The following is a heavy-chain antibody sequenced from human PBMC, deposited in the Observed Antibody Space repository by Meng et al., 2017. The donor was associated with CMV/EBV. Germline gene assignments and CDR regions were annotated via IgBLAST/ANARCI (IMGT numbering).Heavy chain of an antibody. CDR1: GFTFSNYW. CDR2: IISDGSST. CDR3: ARNGQRTTLTPFDY. Sequence: AASGFTFSNYWMHWVRQPPGKGLVWVSRIISDGSSTNYAHSVRGRFTISRDNAKNTLYLQMNSLRAEDTAVYYCARNGQRTTLTPFDYWGQGTLVTVSS. J-gene: IGHJ4*02. D-gene: IGHD4-17*01. V-gene: IGHV3-74*01.